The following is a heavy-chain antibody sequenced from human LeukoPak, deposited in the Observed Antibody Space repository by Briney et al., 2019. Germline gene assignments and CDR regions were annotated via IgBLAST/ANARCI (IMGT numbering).Heavy chain of an antibody. CDR3: ARGHPYNYGSNYMDV. Sequence: GGSLRLSCAASGFNFSAYAMHWVRQAPGKGLEYVSVVTNNGDTTYYANSVKGRVTISRDNSKSTLFLQMDSLRGEDMGVYYCARGHPYNYGSNYMDVWGSGTTVTVS. D-gene: IGHD3-10*01. CDR1: GFNFSAYA. J-gene: IGHJ6*03. V-gene: IGHV3-64*01. CDR2: VTNNGDTT.